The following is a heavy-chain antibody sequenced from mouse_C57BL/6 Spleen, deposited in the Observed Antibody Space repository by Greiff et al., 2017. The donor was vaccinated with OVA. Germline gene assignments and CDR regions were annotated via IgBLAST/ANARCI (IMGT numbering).Heavy chain of an antibody. CDR2: INYDGSST. CDR1: GFTFSDYY. V-gene: IGHV5-16*01. D-gene: IGHD1-1*01. CDR3: ARERGITTVVEDYAMDY. Sequence: EVKLMESEGGLVQPGSSMKLSCTASGFTFSDYYMAWVRQVPEKGLEWVANINYDGSSTYYLDSLKSRFIISRDNAKNILYLQMSSLKSEDTATYYCARERGITTVVEDYAMDYWGQGTSVTVSS. J-gene: IGHJ4*01.